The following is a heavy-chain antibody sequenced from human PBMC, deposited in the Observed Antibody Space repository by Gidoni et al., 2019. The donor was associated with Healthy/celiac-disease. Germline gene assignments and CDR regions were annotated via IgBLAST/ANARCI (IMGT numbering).Heavy chain of an antibody. D-gene: IGHD6-6*01. Sequence: QVQLQQWGAGLLKHSETLSLTCAVYGGSFSGYYWSWIRQPPGKGLEWIGEINHSGSTNYNPSLKSRVTISVDTSKNQFSLKLSSVTAADTAVYYCAPRSSSTSPNWFDPWGQGTLVTVSS. CDR2: INHSGST. J-gene: IGHJ5*02. CDR3: APRSSSTSPNWFDP. CDR1: GGSFSGYY. V-gene: IGHV4-34*01.